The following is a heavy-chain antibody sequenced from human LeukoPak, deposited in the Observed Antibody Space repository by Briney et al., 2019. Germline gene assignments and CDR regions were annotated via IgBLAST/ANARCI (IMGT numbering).Heavy chain of an antibody. J-gene: IGHJ4*02. CDR2: IASDGSST. D-gene: IGHD4-23*01. CDR1: GFTFSRYW. V-gene: IGHV3-74*01. Sequence: GGSLKLSCAASGFTFSRYWMNWVRQAPGKGLVWVSRIASDGSSTTYADSVKGRFSISRDNAKNTLYLQMNSLRVEDTAVYYCARGRPHGNDYWGQGTLVTVSS. CDR3: ARGRPHGNDY.